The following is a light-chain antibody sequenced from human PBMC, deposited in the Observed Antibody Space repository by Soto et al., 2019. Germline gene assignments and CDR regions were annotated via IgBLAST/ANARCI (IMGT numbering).Light chain of an antibody. CDR1: QTVRNN. Sequence: EFVLTPSPGTLSLSPGERATLSCRASQTVRNNYLAWYQQKPGQAPRLLIYGASTRATAIPARFSGSGSGTEFTLSISSLQSEDFAVYYCQQYNTWPRTFGQGTKVDIK. CDR3: QQYNTWPRT. V-gene: IGKV3-15*01. J-gene: IGKJ1*01. CDR2: GAS.